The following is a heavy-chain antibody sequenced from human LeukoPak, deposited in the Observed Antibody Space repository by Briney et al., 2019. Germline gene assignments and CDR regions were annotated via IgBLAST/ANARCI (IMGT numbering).Heavy chain of an antibody. D-gene: IGHD3-22*01. Sequence: ASVKVSCKASGGTFSSYAISWVRQAPGQGLEWMGGIIPIFGTANYAQKFQGRVTITADESTSTAYMELSSLRSEDTAVYYCARGRYYYDSSGYLNDYWGQGTLVTVSS. CDR2: IIPIFGTA. J-gene: IGHJ4*02. CDR3: ARGRYYYDSSGYLNDY. V-gene: IGHV1-69*13. CDR1: GGTFSSYA.